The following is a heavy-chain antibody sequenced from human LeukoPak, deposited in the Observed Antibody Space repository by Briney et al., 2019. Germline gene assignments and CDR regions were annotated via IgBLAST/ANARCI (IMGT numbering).Heavy chain of an antibody. J-gene: IGHJ6*02. CDR1: GFTFSSYW. Sequence: PGGSLRLSCAASGFTFSSYWMHWVRQAPGKGLVWVSRINSDGSSTSYADSVKGRFTISRDNAKNTLHLQMNSLRAEDTAVYYCARVRPGYSYGRYYYYYGMDVWGQGTTVTVSS. CDR3: ARVRPGYSYGRYYYYYGMDV. CDR2: INSDGSST. D-gene: IGHD5-18*01. V-gene: IGHV3-74*01.